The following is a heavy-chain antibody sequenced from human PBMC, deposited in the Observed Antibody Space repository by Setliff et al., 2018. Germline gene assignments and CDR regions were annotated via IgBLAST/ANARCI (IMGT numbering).Heavy chain of an antibody. Sequence: LPETLSLTCAVSGLSISGEYYWGWIRQPPGGGPEWIGIIYHDGRAYYSTSLRSRVNLSLDMSKTQFSLHLNSVTAADTAVYYCARESRYYYDNLGTLDYWGQGTLVTVSS. CDR1: GLSISGEYY. J-gene: IGHJ4*02. D-gene: IGHD3-22*01. CDR3: ARESRYYYDNLGTLDY. CDR2: IYHDGRA. V-gene: IGHV4-38-2*02.